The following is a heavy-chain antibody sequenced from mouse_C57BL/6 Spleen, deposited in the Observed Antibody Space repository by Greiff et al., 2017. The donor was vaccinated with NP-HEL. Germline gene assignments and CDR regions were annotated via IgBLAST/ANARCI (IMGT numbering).Heavy chain of an antibody. D-gene: IGHD2-1*01. CDR3: ASPEIYYGNYGGPWFAY. V-gene: IGHV1-72*01. J-gene: IGHJ3*01. CDR2: IDPNSGGT. Sequence: VQLQQPGAELVKPGASVKLSCKASGYTFTSYWMHWVKQRPGRGLEWIGRIDPNSGGTKYNEKFESKATLTVDKPSSTAYMQLSSLTSEDSAVYYCASPEIYYGNYGGPWFAYWGQGTLVTVSA. CDR1: GYTFTSYW.